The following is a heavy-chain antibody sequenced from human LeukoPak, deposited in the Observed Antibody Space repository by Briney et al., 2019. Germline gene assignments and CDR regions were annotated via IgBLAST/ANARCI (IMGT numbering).Heavy chain of an antibody. J-gene: IGHJ6*04. V-gene: IGHV3-48*03. CDR3: AELGITMIGGV. D-gene: IGHD3-10*02. CDR2: ISRGTYI. CDR1: GFTFSRFE. Sequence: GGSLRPSCVASGFTFSRFEMNWVRQAPGKGLEWISHISRGTYIAYADSVKGRFSISRDNAKNSLYLQMNSLRAEDTAVYYCAELGITMIGGVWGKGTTVTISS.